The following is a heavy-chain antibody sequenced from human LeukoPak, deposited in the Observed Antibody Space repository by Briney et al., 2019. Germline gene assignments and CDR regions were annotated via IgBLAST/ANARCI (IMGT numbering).Heavy chain of an antibody. J-gene: IGHJ6*02. CDR2: IWYDGSNK. V-gene: IGHV3-33*01. D-gene: IGHD6-13*01. Sequence: GSLRLSCAASGFTFSSYGMHWVRQAPGKGLEWVAVIWYDGSNKYYADSVKGRFTISRDNSKNTLYLQMNSLRAEDTAVYYCARAIRRSWYAVHYYYYGMDVWGQGTTVTVSS. CDR3: ARAIRRSWYAVHYYYYGMDV. CDR1: GFTFSSYG.